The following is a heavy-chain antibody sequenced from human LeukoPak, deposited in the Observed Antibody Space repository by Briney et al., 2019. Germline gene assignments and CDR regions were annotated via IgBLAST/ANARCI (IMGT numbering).Heavy chain of an antibody. CDR3: ARIAVAGRGDWFDP. D-gene: IGHD6-19*01. CDR1: GYTFTSYD. J-gene: IGHJ5*02. CDR2: MNPNSGNT. Sequence: ASVKVSCKASGYTFTSYDINWVRQATGQGLEWMGWMNPNSGNTGYAQKVQGRVTMTRNTSISTAYMELSSLRSEDTPVYYCARIAVAGRGDWFDPWGQGTLVTVSS. V-gene: IGHV1-8*01.